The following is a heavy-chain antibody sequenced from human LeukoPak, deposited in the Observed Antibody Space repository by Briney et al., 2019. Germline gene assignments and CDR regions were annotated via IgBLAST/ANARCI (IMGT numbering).Heavy chain of an antibody. CDR2: TYYSGST. D-gene: IGHD3-9*01. V-gene: IGHV4-39*01. CDR3: ARQMRGSYYDILTGYYYFDY. CDR1: GGSFSSYY. Sequence: PSETLSLTCAVYGGSFSSYYWGWIRQPPGKGLEWIGSTYYSGSTYYNPSLKSRVTISVDTSKNQFSLKLSSVTAADTAVYYCARQMRGSYYDILTGYYYFDYWGQGTLVTVSS. J-gene: IGHJ4*02.